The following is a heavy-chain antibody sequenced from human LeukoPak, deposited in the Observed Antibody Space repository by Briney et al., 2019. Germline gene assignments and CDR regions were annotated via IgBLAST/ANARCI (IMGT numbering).Heavy chain of an antibody. CDR3: ARAAAGPFDY. D-gene: IGHD6-13*01. CDR2: ISYDGSNK. J-gene: IGHJ4*02. V-gene: IGHV3-30-3*01. CDR1: GFTFSSYA. Sequence: GGSLRLSCAASGFTFSSYAMHWVRQAPGKGLEWVAVISYDGSNKYYADSVKGRFTISRDNAKNSLYLQMNSLRAEDTAVYYCARAAAGPFDYWDQGTLVTVSS.